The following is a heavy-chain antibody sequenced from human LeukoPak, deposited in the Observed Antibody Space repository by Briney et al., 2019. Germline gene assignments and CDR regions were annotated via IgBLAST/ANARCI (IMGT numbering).Heavy chain of an antibody. CDR1: GFTFSDYE. D-gene: IGHD3-10*02. V-gene: IGHV3-48*03. Sequence: GGSLRLSCAASGFTFSDYEINWVRQAPGKGLEWISCISTSGSTTYYADSVKGRFTISRDNAKNSLFLQMNTLTAEDTAVYYCARGALHVFDYWGQGTLVTVSS. J-gene: IGHJ4*02. CDR2: ISTSGSTT. CDR3: ARGALHVFDY.